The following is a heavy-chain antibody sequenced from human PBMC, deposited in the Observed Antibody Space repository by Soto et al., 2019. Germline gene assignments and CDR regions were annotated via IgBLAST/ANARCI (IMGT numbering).Heavy chain of an antibody. Sequence: QVHLRESGPGLVKPSGTLSLTCAVSGDSISSSDWWNWVRQPPGKGLEWIGEVSHAGNTIYNPSLKSRVLISVDNSRNEFSLTLISVTAADTAVYYCARDFKAPNDAWAFDSWAQGSLVTVSS. CDR1: GDSISSSDW. D-gene: IGHD1-1*01. V-gene: IGHV4-4*02. J-gene: IGHJ4*02. CDR3: ARDFKAPNDAWAFDS. CDR2: VSHAGNT.